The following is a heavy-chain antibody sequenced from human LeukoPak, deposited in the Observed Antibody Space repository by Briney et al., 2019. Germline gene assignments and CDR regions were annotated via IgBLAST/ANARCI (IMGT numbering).Heavy chain of an antibody. CDR3: ARDNNDYGDPLDY. Sequence: PGGSLRLSCAASGFTFSSYAMSWVRQAPGKGLEWVSYISSSGNIIYYADSVKGRFTISRDSDSLYLQMNTLRAEDTAVYYCARDNNDYGDPLDYWGQGTLVTVSS. V-gene: IGHV3-48*03. CDR2: ISSSGNII. D-gene: IGHD4-17*01. CDR1: GFTFSSYA. J-gene: IGHJ4*02.